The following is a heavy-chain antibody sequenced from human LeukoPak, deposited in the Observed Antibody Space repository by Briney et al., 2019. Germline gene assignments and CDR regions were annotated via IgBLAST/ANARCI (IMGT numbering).Heavy chain of an antibody. J-gene: IGHJ4*02. CDR3: ARGGELLNY. D-gene: IGHD1-7*01. CDR2: IYTSGST. Sequence: PSETLSLTCTVSGGSVSSGDYYWTWIRQPAGKGREWIGRIYTSGSTSYSPSLKSRVTISLDTSKNQFSLRLSSVTAADTAVYYCARGGELLNYLGQGTLVTVSS. CDR1: GGSVSSGDYY. V-gene: IGHV4-61*02.